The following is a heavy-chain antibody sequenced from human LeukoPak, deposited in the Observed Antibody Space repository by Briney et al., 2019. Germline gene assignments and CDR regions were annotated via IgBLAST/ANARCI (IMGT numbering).Heavy chain of an antibody. CDR2: INPNSGGT. CDR3: AREYYDFCSGYYLFGY. D-gene: IGHD3-3*01. J-gene: IGHJ4*02. Sequence: ASVKVSCKASGYTSTVYYMRWVRQAPGQGLEWMGWINPNSGGTNYAQTFQGRVTMTRDTSISTASMELSRLRSDDTAVYYYAREYYDFCSGYYLFGYWGQGTLVTVSS. V-gene: IGHV1-2*02. CDR1: GYTSTVYY.